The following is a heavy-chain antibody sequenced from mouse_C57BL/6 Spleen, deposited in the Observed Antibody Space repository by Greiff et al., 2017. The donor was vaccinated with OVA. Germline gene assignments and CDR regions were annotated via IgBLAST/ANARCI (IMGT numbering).Heavy chain of an antibody. D-gene: IGHD1-1*01. Sequence: VKLQQPGAELVKPGASVKLSCKASGYTFTSYWMHWVKQRPGQGLEWIGMIHPNSGSTNYNEKFKSKATLTVDKSSSTAYMQLSSLTSEDSAVYYCATGTTVPYAMDYWGQGTSVTVSS. CDR3: ATGTTVPYAMDY. CDR2: IHPNSGST. V-gene: IGHV1-64*01. CDR1: GYTFTSYW. J-gene: IGHJ4*01.